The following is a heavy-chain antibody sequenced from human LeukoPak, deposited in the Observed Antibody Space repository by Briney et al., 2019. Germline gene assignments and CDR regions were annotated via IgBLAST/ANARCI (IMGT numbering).Heavy chain of an antibody. Sequence: GGSLRLSCAASEFTFSLYAMNWVRQAPGKGLEWVSHINDVSSDIHYADSVKGRFTISRDNAKNTLYLQMNSLRAEDTAVYYCARDTYQPGLIDCWGQGTLVTVSS. J-gene: IGHJ4*02. CDR3: ARDTYQPGLIDC. D-gene: IGHD2-2*01. CDR1: EFTFSLYA. V-gene: IGHV3-21*05. CDR2: INDVSSDI.